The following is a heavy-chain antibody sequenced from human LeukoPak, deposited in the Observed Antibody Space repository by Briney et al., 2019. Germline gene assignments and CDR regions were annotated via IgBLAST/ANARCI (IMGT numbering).Heavy chain of an antibody. V-gene: IGHV3-23*01. D-gene: IGHD3-16*01. CDR3: AKGPGGEPPFDY. Sequence: PGGSLRLSCAASGFTFSSYAMSWVRQAPGKGLEWVSAISGSGGSTYYADHVEGRFTISRDNSKNTLYLQMNSLRAEDTAVSYSAKGPGGEPPFDYWGQGTLVTVSS. CDR1: GFTFSSYA. J-gene: IGHJ4*02. CDR2: ISGSGGST.